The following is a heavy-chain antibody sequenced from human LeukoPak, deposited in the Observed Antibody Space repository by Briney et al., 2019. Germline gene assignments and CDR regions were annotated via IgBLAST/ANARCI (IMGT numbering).Heavy chain of an antibody. D-gene: IGHD3-16*01. J-gene: IGHJ2*01. CDR2: INHSGST. V-gene: IGHV4-34*01. Sequence: SETLSLTCAVYGGSFSGYYWSWIRQPPGKGLEWIGEINHSGSTYYNPSLRSRVTISVDMSKNQFSLNVSSVTAADTAVYYCARVRPIFDLGGKYFDHWGRGTLVTVSS. CDR1: GGSFSGYY. CDR3: ARVRPIFDLGGKYFDH.